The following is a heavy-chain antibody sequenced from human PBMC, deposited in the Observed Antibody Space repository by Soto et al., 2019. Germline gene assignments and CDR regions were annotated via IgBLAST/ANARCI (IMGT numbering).Heavy chain of an antibody. Sequence: QVQLQESGPGLVKPSQTLSLTCTVSGGSISSGGYYWSWIRQHPGKGLGWIGYIYYSGSTYYNQSLKSRVTISVDTSKNQFSLKLSSVTAADTAVYYCARGCSGGSCFFDYWGQGTLVTVSS. CDR1: GGSISSGGYY. D-gene: IGHD2-15*01. CDR2: IYYSGST. J-gene: IGHJ4*02. CDR3: ARGCSGGSCFFDY. V-gene: IGHV4-31*03.